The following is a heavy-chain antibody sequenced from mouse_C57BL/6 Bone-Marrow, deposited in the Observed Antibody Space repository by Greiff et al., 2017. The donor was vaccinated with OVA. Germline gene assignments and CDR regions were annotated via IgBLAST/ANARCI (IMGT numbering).Heavy chain of an antibody. V-gene: IGHV14-4*01. J-gene: IGHJ3*01. Sequence: EVQLQQSGAELVRPGASVKLSCTASGFNIKDDYMHWVKQRPEQGLEWIGWIDPENGDTEYASKFQGKATLTADTSSNTAYLQRSSLTSEDTAVYYCTTLRPKAWFADWGQGTLVTVAA. CDR1: GFNIKDDY. CDR2: IDPENGDT. CDR3: TTLRPKAWFAD. D-gene: IGHD2-12*01.